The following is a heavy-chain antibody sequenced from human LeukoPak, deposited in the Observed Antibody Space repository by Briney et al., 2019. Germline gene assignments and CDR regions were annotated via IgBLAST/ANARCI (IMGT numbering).Heavy chain of an antibody. CDR3: ARETALHSSYCFDY. J-gene: IGHJ4*02. V-gene: IGHV4-30-2*01. CDR2: IYHSGST. CDR1: GGSISSGGYS. Sequence: SETLSLTCAVSGGSISSGGYSWSWIRQPPGKGLEWIGYIYHSGSTYYNPSLKSRVTISVDRSKNQFSLKLSSVTAADTAVYYCARETALHSSYCFDYWGQGTLVTVSS. D-gene: IGHD6-6*01.